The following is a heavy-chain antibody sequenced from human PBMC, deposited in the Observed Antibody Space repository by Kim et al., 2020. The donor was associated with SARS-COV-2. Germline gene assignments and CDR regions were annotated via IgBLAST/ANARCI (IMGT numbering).Heavy chain of an antibody. D-gene: IGHD1-26*01. V-gene: IGHV1-46*01. Sequence: ASVKVSCKASGYTFTSYWIHWVRQAPGQGLEWKGMINPSNAYTRYAQSFQGRVTTTSDTSTSTASMELSSLTSEDTAVYYCARAWDQNFDFWGQGTLVTVSS. CDR1: GYTFTSYW. CDR3: ARAWDQNFDF. J-gene: IGHJ4*02. CDR2: INPSNAYT.